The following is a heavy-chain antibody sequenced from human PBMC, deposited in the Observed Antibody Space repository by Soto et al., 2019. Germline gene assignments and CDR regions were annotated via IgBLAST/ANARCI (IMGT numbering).Heavy chain of an antibody. Sequence: SETLSLTCTVSGVSISSSSYYWGWIRQAPGKGLEWIGTIYFSGSTYYNPSLKSRVTISVDRSKNQFSLNLTSVTAADTAVYYCARHGSYWGPGTLVTVSS. V-gene: IGHV4-39*01. J-gene: IGHJ4*02. CDR3: ARHGSY. CDR2: IYFSGST. CDR1: GVSISSSSYY.